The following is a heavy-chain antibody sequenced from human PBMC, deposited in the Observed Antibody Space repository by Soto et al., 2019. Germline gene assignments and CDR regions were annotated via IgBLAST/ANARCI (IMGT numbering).Heavy chain of an antibody. V-gene: IGHV5-51*01. CDR2: IYPGDSDT. CDR3: ARLWVVAATTGAYYYYGMDV. J-gene: IGHJ6*02. D-gene: IGHD2-15*01. Sequence: PGESLKISCKGSGYSFTNYWIGWVRQMPGKGLEWMGIIYPGDSDTRYSPSFQGQVTISADKSISTAYLQWSSLKASDTAMYYCARLWVVAATTGAYYYYGMDVWGQGTTVTVSS. CDR1: GYSFTNYW.